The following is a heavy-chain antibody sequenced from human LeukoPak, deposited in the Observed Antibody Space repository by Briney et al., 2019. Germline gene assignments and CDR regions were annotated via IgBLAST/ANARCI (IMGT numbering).Heavy chain of an antibody. CDR3: AKDRRKGELLYYFDY. CDR1: GFTFSSYA. D-gene: IGHD1-26*01. CDR2: ISGSGGST. J-gene: IGHJ4*02. Sequence: PGGSLRLSCAASGFTFSSYAMSWVRPAPGKGLEWVSAISGSGGSTYYADSVKGRFTISRDNSKNTLYLQMNSLRAEDTDVYYCAKDRRKGELLYYFDYWGQGTLVTVSS. V-gene: IGHV3-23*01.